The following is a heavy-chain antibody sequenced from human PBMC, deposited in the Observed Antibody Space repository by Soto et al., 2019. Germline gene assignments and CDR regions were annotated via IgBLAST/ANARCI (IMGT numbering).Heavy chain of an antibody. D-gene: IGHD3-10*01. CDR3: ARDAAAPIGGSGSYYSHQGSYFDY. J-gene: IGHJ4*02. Sequence: ASVKVSCKASGYTFTSYAMHWVRQAPGQRLEWMGWINAGNGNTKYSQKFQGRVTITRDTSASTAYMELSSLRSEDTAVYYCARDAAAPIGGSGSYYSHQGSYFDYWGQGTLVTVSS. CDR1: GYTFTSYA. CDR2: INAGNGNT. V-gene: IGHV1-3*01.